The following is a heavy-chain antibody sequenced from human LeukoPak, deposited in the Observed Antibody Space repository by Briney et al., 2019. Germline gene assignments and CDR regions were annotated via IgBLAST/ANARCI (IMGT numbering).Heavy chain of an antibody. CDR3: AKDPYASSWNCFDS. CDR2: ISGSGDRT. J-gene: IGHJ4*02. V-gene: IGHV3-23*01. Sequence: GGSLRLSCAASGFTFSTYAMNWVRHAPGKGLEWVSAISGSGDRTYYADSVKGRFTISRDNPENTVYLQMNSLIDEDTAVHYCAKDPYASSWNCFDSWGQGTLVTVSS. CDR1: GFTFSTYA. D-gene: IGHD6-13*01.